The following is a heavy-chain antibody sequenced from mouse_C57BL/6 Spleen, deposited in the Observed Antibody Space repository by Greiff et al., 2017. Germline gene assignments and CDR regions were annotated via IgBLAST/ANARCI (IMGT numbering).Heavy chain of an antibody. Sequence: VQLQQPGAELVKPGASVKLSCKASGYTFPSYWMHWVKQRPGRGLEWIGRIDPNSGGTKYNEKFKSKATLTVDKPSSTAYMQLSSLTSEDSAVYYCARPTVVAKYYAMDYWGQGTSVTVSS. V-gene: IGHV1-72*01. CDR1: GYTFPSYW. D-gene: IGHD1-1*01. CDR3: ARPTVVAKYYAMDY. CDR2: IDPNSGGT. J-gene: IGHJ4*01.